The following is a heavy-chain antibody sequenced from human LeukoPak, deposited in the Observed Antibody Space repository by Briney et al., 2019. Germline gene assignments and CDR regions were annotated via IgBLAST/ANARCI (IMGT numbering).Heavy chain of an antibody. CDR1: GFTFDDYA. J-gene: IGHJ3*02. CDR3: HRSTRMIDAFDI. V-gene: IGHV3-9*03. Sequence: GRSLRLSCAASGFTFDDYAMHWVRQAPGKGLEWVSGISWNSGSIGYADSVKGRFTISRDNAKNSLYLQMNSLRAEDMALYYCHRSTRMIDAFDIWGQGTMVTVSS. D-gene: IGHD2-15*01. CDR2: ISWNSGSI.